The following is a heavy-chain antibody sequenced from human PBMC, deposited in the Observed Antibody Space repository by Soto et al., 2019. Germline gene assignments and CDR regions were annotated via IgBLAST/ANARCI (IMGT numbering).Heavy chain of an antibody. CDR3: ARESRFLEWLSLNWFDP. CDR2: ISSSSSTI. Sequence: EVQLVESGGGLVQPGGSLRLSCAASGFTFSSYSMNWVRQAPGKGLEWVSYISSSSSTIYYADSVKGRFTISRDNAKNSLYLQMNRLRDEDTAVYYCARESRFLEWLSLNWFDPWGQGTLVTDSS. CDR1: GFTFSSYS. V-gene: IGHV3-48*02. D-gene: IGHD3-3*01. J-gene: IGHJ5*02.